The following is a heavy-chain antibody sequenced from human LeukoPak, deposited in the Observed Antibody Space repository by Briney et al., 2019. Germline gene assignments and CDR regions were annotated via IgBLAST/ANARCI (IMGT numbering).Heavy chain of an antibody. J-gene: IGHJ4*02. Sequence: GGSLRLSCAASGFTFSNYGIHWVRQAPGKGLEWVTFISYDGRNRHYVDSVKGRFTISRDNAKNSLYLQMNSLRAEDTAVYYCARDSDYYDSSGYSYYFDYWGQGTLVTVSS. CDR3: ARDSDYYDSSGYSYYFDY. V-gene: IGHV3-30*03. D-gene: IGHD3-22*01. CDR1: GFTFSNYG. CDR2: ISYDGRNR.